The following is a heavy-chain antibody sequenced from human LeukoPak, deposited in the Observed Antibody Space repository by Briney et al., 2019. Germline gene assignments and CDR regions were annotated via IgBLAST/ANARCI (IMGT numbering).Heavy chain of an antibody. Sequence: SETLPLTCAVYGGSFSGYYWSWIRQPPGKGLEWIGEINHSGSTNYNPSLKSRVTISVDTSKNQFSLKLSFVTAADTAVYYCARAPRRGYYGSGSYYWFDPWGQGTLVTVPS. J-gene: IGHJ5*02. CDR2: INHSGST. CDR1: GGSFSGYY. CDR3: ARAPRRGYYGSGSYYWFDP. V-gene: IGHV4-34*01. D-gene: IGHD3-10*01.